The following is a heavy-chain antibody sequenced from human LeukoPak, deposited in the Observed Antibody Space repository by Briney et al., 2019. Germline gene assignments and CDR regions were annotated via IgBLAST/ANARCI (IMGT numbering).Heavy chain of an antibody. J-gene: IGHJ3*02. Sequence: SETLSLTCAVYGGSFSGYYWSWIRQPPGKGLEWIGEINHSGSTNYNPSLKSRVTISVDTSKNQFSLKLSSVTAADTAVYYCARSLDSSGWYGAFDIWGQGIMVTVSS. D-gene: IGHD6-19*01. CDR3: ARSLDSSGWYGAFDI. CDR2: INHSGST. CDR1: GGSFSGYY. V-gene: IGHV4-34*01.